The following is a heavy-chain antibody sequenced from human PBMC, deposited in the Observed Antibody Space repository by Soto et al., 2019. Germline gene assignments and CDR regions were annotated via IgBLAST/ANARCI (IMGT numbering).Heavy chain of an antibody. Sequence: SETLSLTCTVSGGSISSYHWSWIRQPPGKGLEWIGYIYYSGSTNYNPSLKSRVTISVDTSKNQFSLKLSSVTAADTAVYYCARGGDGYNFHFFQTPTISFDYWGQGTLVNVSS. CDR3: ARGGDGYNFHFFQTPTISFDY. CDR2: IYYSGST. V-gene: IGHV4-59*01. J-gene: IGHJ4*02. D-gene: IGHD5-12*01. CDR1: GGSISSYH.